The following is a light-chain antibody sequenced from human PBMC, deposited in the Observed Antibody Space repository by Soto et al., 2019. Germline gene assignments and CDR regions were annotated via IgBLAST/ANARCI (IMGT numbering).Light chain of an antibody. CDR2: AAS. CDR1: QSVSSN. V-gene: IGKV3-20*01. J-gene: IGKJ2*01. CDR3: QQYGASPPYT. Sequence: EIVMTQSPATLSVSPGERATLSCRASQSVSSNLAWYQHKPGQAPRLLIYAASIRATGVPDRFSGSGSGTDFTLTISRLEPEDSAVYYCQQYGASPPYTFGQGTKVDIK.